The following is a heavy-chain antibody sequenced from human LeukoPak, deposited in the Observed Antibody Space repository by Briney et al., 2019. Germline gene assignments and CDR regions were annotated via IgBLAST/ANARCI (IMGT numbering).Heavy chain of an antibody. D-gene: IGHD3-3*01. CDR2: INPSGGST. Sequence: ASVKVSCKASGYTFTSYYMHWVRQAPGQGLEWMGIINPSGGSTSYAQKFQGRVTMTRDTSTSTVYMELSSLRSEDTAVYYCARDGAYYDFWSGYYSDYYYYGMDVWGQGTTVTVSS. J-gene: IGHJ6*02. V-gene: IGHV1-46*01. CDR1: GYTFTSYY. CDR3: ARDGAYYDFWSGYYSDYYYYGMDV.